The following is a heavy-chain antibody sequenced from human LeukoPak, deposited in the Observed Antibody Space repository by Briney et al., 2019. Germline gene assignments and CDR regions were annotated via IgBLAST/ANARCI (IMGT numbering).Heavy chain of an antibody. CDR3: ARDRKAVAGLED. D-gene: IGHD6-19*01. Sequence: GGSLRLSCAASGFTVSSNYMSWVRQAPGKGLEWVSVIYSGGNTYYADSVKGRFTIPRDNSKNTLYLQMNSLRAEDTAVYYCARDRKAVAGLEDWGQGTLVTVSS. V-gene: IGHV3-66*01. CDR2: IYSGGNT. CDR1: GFTVSSNY. J-gene: IGHJ4*02.